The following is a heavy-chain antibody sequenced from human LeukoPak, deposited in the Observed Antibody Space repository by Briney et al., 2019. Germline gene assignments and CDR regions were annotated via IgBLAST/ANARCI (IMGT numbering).Heavy chain of an antibody. Sequence: GGSLRLSCAASGFTFHNFAMSWVRQAPGKGLEWVSSISSSGEFTLYADSVKGRFTIFRDNSRYTLYLQMNSLRAEDAAMYYCVKDRPNYYESNGDYYKRDGDFWGQGTLVTVSA. CDR1: GFTFHNFA. CDR3: VKDRPNYYESNGDYYKRDGDF. J-gene: IGHJ4*02. CDR2: ISSSGEFT. V-gene: IGHV3-23*01. D-gene: IGHD3-22*01.